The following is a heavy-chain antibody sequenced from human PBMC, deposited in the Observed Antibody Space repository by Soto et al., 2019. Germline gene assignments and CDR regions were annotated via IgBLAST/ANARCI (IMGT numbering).Heavy chain of an antibody. V-gene: IGHV3-21*01. CDR3: ALFGRIAAAGTGYFDY. J-gene: IGHJ4*02. Sequence: GGSLRLSCAASGFTFSSYSMNWVRQAPGKGLEWVSSISSSSSYIYYAASVKGRFTISRDNAKNSLYLQMNSLRAEDTAVYYCALFGRIAAAGTGYFDYWGQGTLVTVAS. D-gene: IGHD6-13*01. CDR2: ISSSSSYI. CDR1: GFTFSSYS.